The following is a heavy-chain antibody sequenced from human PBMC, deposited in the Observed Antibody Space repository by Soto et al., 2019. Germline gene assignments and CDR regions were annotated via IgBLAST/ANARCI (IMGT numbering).Heavy chain of an antibody. CDR2: ISGSSTNT. J-gene: IGHJ4*02. D-gene: IGHD6-19*01. CDR1: GFTFGSYA. Sequence: LRLSCAASGFTFGSYAMSWVRQPPGKGLEWVSSISGSSTNTYYADSVKGRFTVSRDDSKSTLYLQMNSLRDEDTAIYYCAKRSSYSIGWYFDYWGQGTLVTVSS. CDR3: AKRSSYSIGWYFDY. V-gene: IGHV3-23*01.